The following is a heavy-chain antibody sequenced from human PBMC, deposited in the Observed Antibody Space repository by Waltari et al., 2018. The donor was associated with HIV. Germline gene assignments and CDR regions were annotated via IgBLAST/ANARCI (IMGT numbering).Heavy chain of an antibody. CDR1: GYIFINYH. V-gene: IGHV1-2*02. CDR2: INPRTSGI. J-gene: IGHJ4*02. Sequence: QVQLVQSGAGVKEPGASVSLSCKSSGYIFINYHIHWVRQAPGQGLEWMGCINPRTSGINYALRSQGRGTMIVDTSSNTTYMKIRTVSFDDTALYYCARGNRAPTATPKYYFDYWGQGTLVTVSS. CDR3: ARGNRAPTATPKYYFDY.